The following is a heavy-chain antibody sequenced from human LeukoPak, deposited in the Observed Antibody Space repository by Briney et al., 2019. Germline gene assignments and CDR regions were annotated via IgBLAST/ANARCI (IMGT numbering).Heavy chain of an antibody. Sequence: ASVKVSCKASGYTFTRYDINWVRQATGQGLEWMGWMNPNSGNTGYAQKFQVRVTITRNTSISTAYMELSSLRSEDTAVYYCARGYCSSTSCRGGRFDPWGQGTLVTVS. J-gene: IGHJ5*02. CDR1: GYTFTRYD. CDR3: ARGYCSSTSCRGGRFDP. CDR2: MNPNSGNT. V-gene: IGHV1-8*03. D-gene: IGHD2-2*01.